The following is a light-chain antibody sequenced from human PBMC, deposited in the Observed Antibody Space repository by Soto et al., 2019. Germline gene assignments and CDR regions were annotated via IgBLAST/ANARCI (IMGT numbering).Light chain of an antibody. Sequence: SVLAESADSLAVSLCERPTINCKSGQSILYSSNNKNYLVWYQQKPGQPPKVLIYWASTRESGVPDRFSGSGSGTDFTLTISSLQAEDVAVYYCQQYYSASLTFGGGTKVDIK. CDR1: QSILYSSNNKNY. V-gene: IGKV4-1*01. J-gene: IGKJ4*01. CDR3: QQYYSASLT. CDR2: WAS.